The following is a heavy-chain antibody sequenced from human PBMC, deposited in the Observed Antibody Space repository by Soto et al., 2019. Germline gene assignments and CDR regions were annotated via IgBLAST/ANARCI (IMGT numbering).Heavy chain of an antibody. CDR3: ARHKTTMLTVVSAFDP. J-gene: IGHJ5*02. CDR1: GDSISNYY. Sequence: SETLSLTCTASGDSISNYYWSWIRQPAGKGLEWIGRIYSSGGTDYNPSLKSRVTMSVDTSKNQFSLRLSSVTAADTAVYYCARHKTTMLTVVSAFDPWGQGTRVTVSS. V-gene: IGHV4-4*07. CDR2: IYSSGGT. D-gene: IGHD3-22*01.